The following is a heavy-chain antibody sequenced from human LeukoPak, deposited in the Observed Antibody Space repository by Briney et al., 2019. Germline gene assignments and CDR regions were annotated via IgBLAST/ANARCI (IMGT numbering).Heavy chain of an antibody. CDR3: ARVLQGEWFFDY. J-gene: IGHJ4*02. D-gene: IGHD3-3*01. CDR2: VNTDGSST. CDR1: GFTLGSYW. Sequence: GGSLRLSCAVSGFTLGSYWMHWVRQAPGQGLAWVSRVNTDGSSTTYAESVKGRFTISKDNAKNTLYLQMNSLRAEDTAVYYCARVLQGEWFFDYWGQGTLVTVSS. V-gene: IGHV3-74*01.